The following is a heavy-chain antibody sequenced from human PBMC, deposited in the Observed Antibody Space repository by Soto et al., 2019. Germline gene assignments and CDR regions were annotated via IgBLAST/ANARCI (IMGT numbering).Heavy chain of an antibody. CDR3: ARSRTPYDYGSGSYYDY. CDR1: GGSISSYY. V-gene: IGHV4-59*01. D-gene: IGHD3-10*01. J-gene: IGHJ4*02. Sequence: SETLSLTCTVSGGSISSYYWSWIRQPPGKGLEWIGYIYYSGSTNYNPSLKSRVTISVDTAKNQFSLKLSSVTAADTAVYYCARSRTPYDYGSGSYYDYWGQGTLVTVSS. CDR2: IYYSGST.